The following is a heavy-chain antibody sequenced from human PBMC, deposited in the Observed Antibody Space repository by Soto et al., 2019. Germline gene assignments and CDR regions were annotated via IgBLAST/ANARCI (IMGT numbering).Heavy chain of an antibody. CDR2: IYWDDDK. CDR1: GFSLSSTRVA. CDR3: AHSVVAGLGYYFDY. D-gene: IGHD6-19*01. Sequence: QITLKESGPTLVKPTQTLTLTCTFSGFSLSSTRVAVGWIRQPPGKALEWLALIYWDDDKSYSPFLKSRLTITKDTSKKQVLLTMTNMDPVDTATYYCAHSVVAGLGYYFDYWGQGTLVTVSS. V-gene: IGHV2-5*02. J-gene: IGHJ4*02.